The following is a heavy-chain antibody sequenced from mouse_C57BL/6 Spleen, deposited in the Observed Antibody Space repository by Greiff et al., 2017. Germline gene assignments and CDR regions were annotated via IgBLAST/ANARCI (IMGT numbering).Heavy chain of an antibody. D-gene: IGHD2-1*01. CDR1: GFTFSSYG. J-gene: IGHJ3*01. CDR2: ISSGGSYT. Sequence: EVKLMESGGDLVKPGGSLKLSCAASGFTFSSYGMSWVRQTPDKRLEWVATISSGGSYTYYPDSVKGRFTISRDNAKNTLYLQMSSLKSEDTAMYYCARHENGNHPFAYWGQGTLVTVSA. V-gene: IGHV5-6*01. CDR3: ARHENGNHPFAY.